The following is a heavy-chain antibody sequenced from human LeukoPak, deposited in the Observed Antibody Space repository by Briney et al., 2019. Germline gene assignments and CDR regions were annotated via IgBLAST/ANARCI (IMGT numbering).Heavy chain of an antibody. Sequence: PGGSLRLSCAASGFTFSSYWMHWVRQAPGKGLVWVSRINSDGSSTKYVDSVKGRFTISRDNAKNTLYLQMNSLRGDDTAVYYCARGRSGSGWFDPWGQRTLVTVSS. D-gene: IGHD3-3*01. V-gene: IGHV3-74*03. CDR3: ARGRSGSGWFDP. CDR1: GFTFSSYW. J-gene: IGHJ5*02. CDR2: INSDGSST.